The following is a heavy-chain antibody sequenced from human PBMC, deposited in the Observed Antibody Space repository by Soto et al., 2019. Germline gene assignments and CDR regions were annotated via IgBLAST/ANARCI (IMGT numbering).Heavy chain of an antibody. CDR1: GDKVYSTSSA. CDR2: TYYRSKWHT. J-gene: IGHJ4*02. CDR3: ARDLQIGCSGGTCPPGY. V-gene: IGHV6-1*01. Sequence: LTCDICGDKVYSTSSAWNWNRQSPSRGLEWLGRTYYRSKWHTDYAVSVRGRITINPDTPKNTLYLQMNSLRAEDTAVYYCARDLQIGCSGGTCPPGYWGQGTLVTVSS. D-gene: IGHD2-15*01.